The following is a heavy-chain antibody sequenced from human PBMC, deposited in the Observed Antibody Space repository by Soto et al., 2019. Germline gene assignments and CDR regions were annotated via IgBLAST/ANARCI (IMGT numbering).Heavy chain of an antibody. D-gene: IGHD1-7*01. CDR1: GFSFSCSGQA. CDR2: IYWPDDK. J-gene: IGHJ4*02. CDR3: ARAYNWNYI. V-gene: IGHV2-5*04. Sequence: PPKSLTLTCTFTGFSFSCSGQAAGWGRQAPGKALEWLATIYWPDDKRHNPSLEGRLTITKDTSKNQVGLTMTNMDPVDTGTYYSARAYNWNYIWGQGILVTVSS.